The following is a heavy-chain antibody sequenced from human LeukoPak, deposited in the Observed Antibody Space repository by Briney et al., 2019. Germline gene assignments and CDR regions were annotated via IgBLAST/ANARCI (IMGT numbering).Heavy chain of an antibody. CDR1: GFTVSSNY. CDR2: IYSGGST. Sequence: GGSLRLSCAASGFTVSSNYMSWVRQAPGKGLEWVSVIYSGGSTYYADSVKGRFTISRDNSKNTLYLQMNSLRAEDTAVYYCARDRRWLQSPSHFDYWGQGTLVTVSS. D-gene: IGHD5-24*01. V-gene: IGHV3-53*05. J-gene: IGHJ4*02. CDR3: ARDRRWLQSPSHFDY.